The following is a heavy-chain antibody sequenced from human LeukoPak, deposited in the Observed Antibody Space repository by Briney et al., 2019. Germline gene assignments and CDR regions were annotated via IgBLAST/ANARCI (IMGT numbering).Heavy chain of an antibody. CDR2: ISYDGSNK. CDR3: AKDAAGYCSSTSCYDNWFDP. Sequence: PGGSLRLSCAASGFTFSSYGMHWVRQAPGKGLEWVAVISYDGSNKYYADSVKGRFTISRDNSKNTLYLQMNSLRAEDTAVYYCAKDAAGYCSSTSCYDNWFDPWGQGTLVTVSS. J-gene: IGHJ5*02. D-gene: IGHD2-2*01. V-gene: IGHV3-30*18. CDR1: GFTFSSYG.